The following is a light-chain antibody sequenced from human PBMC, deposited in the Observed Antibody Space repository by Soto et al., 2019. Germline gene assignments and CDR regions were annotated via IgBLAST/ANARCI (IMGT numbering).Light chain of an antibody. V-gene: IGKV3-20*01. J-gene: IGKJ4*01. Sequence: EIVLTQSPGTLSLSPGERATLSCMASQSVSSSYLAWYQHKPGQAPRLLIYGAFSRATGIPDRFSGSRSGTDFTLTISRREPEDFAGYYCQQYGSSPLTFGGGTKVQIK. CDR1: QSVSSSY. CDR3: QQYGSSPLT. CDR2: GAF.